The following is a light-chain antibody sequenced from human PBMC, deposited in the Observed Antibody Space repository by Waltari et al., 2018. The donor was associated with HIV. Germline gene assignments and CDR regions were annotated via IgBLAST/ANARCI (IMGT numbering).Light chain of an antibody. CDR3: AAWDDSLNGVV. Sequence: QSVLTQPPSASGTPGQRVTISCSGSNSNIGSNTVTCYQQLPGTTPKLLIYNNKQRPSGVPDRISGSKSGTSASLAISGLQSEDEADYYCAAWDDSLNGVVFGGGTKLTVL. CDR2: NNK. CDR1: NSNIGSNT. J-gene: IGLJ2*01. V-gene: IGLV1-44*01.